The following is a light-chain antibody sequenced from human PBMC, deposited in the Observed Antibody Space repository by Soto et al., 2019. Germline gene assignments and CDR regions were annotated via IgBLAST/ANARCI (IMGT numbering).Light chain of an antibody. CDR1: QSVSSN. V-gene: IGKV3-15*01. CDR3: QQYNNWPSYT. Sequence: EIVMTQSPATLSVSPGEKATLSCRASQSVSSNLAWYQQKPGQAPRRLSYGASTRATAIPARFIGSGSWTEFTLTISGLQSEDFAVYYCQQYNNWPSYTFGQGTKLEIK. CDR2: GAS. J-gene: IGKJ2*01.